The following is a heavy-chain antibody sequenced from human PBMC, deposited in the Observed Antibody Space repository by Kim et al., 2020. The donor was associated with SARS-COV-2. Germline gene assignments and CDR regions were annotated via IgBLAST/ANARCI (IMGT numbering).Heavy chain of an antibody. Sequence: SETLSLTCTVSGGSISSGGYYWSWIRQHPGKGLEWIGYIYYSGSTYYNPSLKSRVTIPVDTSKNQFSLKLSSVTAADAAVYYCARGVVGELFFDYWGQGTLVTGSS. V-gene: IGHV4-31*03. CDR1: GGSISSGGYY. CDR3: ARGVVGELFFDY. CDR2: IYYSGST. D-gene: IGHD3-10*01. J-gene: IGHJ4*02.